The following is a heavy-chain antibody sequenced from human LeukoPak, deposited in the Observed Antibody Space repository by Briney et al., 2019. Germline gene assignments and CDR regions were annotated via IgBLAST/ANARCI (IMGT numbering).Heavy chain of an antibody. D-gene: IGHD3-3*02. J-gene: IGHJ4*02. V-gene: IGHV3-53*04. CDR1: GFTVSSNF. CDR2: IYSGGST. CDR3: ARLYGTFLEWSPYFDY. Sequence: GGSLRLSCAASGFTVSSNFMSWVRQAPGKGLESVSVIYSGGSTYYADSVKGRLTISRHNSKNTLYLQMNSLRAEDTAVYYCARLYGTFLEWSPYFDYWRQGTLVTVSS.